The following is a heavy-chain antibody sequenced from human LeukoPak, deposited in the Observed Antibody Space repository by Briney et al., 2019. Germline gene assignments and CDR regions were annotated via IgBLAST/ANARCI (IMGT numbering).Heavy chain of an antibody. CDR2: IKSKTEGGTT. D-gene: IGHD3-22*01. CDR3: NTDITYDSSAN. J-gene: IGHJ4*02. Sequence: PGRSLRLSCAASGFTLSYYGMHWVRQAPGKGLEWVGRIKSKTEGGTTDYAAPVKGRFTISRDDSKNTLYLQMHSLKTEDTALYYCNTDITYDSSANWGQGTLVTVSS. CDR1: GFTLSYYG. V-gene: IGHV3-15*01.